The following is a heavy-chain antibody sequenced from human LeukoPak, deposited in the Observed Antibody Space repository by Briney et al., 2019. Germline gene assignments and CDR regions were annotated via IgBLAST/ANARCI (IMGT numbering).Heavy chain of an antibody. D-gene: IGHD1-26*01. Sequence: GGSLRLSCAASGFTFSSYNMNWVRQAPGKGLEWVSYIRSSGNTIYYADSVKGRFTISRDNAKSSVYLQMNSLRDEDTAVYYCARYGSYPEAFDYWGQGTLVTVSS. V-gene: IGHV3-48*02. CDR1: GFTFSSYN. CDR3: ARYGSYPEAFDY. CDR2: IRSSGNTI. J-gene: IGHJ4*02.